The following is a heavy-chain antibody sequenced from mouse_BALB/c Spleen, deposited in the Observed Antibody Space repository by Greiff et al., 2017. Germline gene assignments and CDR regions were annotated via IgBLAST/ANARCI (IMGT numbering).Heavy chain of an antibody. J-gene: IGHJ1*01. CDR2: ISSGSSTI. V-gene: IGHV5-17*02. CDR1: GFTFSSFG. D-gene: IGHD1-2*01. CDR3: ARDYGYHWYFDV. Sequence: EVKLVESGGGLVQPGGSRKLSCAASGFTFSSFGMHWVRQAPEKGLEWVAYISSGSSTIYYADTVKGRFTISRDNPKNTLFLQMTSLRSEDTAMYYCARDYGYHWYFDVWGAGTTVTVSS.